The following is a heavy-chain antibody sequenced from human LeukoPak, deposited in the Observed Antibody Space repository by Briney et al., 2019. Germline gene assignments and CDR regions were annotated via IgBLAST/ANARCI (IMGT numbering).Heavy chain of an antibody. V-gene: IGHV4-39*07. CDR3: AREGHSSGNWFDP. D-gene: IGHD6-25*01. J-gene: IGHJ5*02. Sequence: SETLPLTCTVSGGSISSSSYYWGWIRQPPGKGLEWIGSIYYSGSTYYNPSLKSRVTISVDTSKNQFSLKLSSVTAADTAVYYCAREGHSSGNWFDPWGQGTLVTVSS. CDR1: GGSISSSSYY. CDR2: IYYSGST.